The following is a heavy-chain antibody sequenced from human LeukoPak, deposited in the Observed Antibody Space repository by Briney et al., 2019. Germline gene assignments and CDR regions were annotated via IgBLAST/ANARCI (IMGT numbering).Heavy chain of an antibody. CDR2: ISACDGNT. Sequence: ASVKVSCKASGYTFTSYGINWVRQAPGQGLEWMGWISACDGNTKYSQEFQGRVTMTTDTSTSTAYMELRSLRSDDTAVYYCARDLDSFSSGWYVSRVWGQGTLVTVSS. CDR1: GYTFTSYG. V-gene: IGHV1-18*01. D-gene: IGHD6-19*01. CDR3: ARDLDSFSSGWYVSRV. J-gene: IGHJ4*02.